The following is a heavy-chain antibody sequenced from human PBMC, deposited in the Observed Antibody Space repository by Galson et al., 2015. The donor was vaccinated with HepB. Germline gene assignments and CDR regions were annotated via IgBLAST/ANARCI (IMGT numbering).Heavy chain of an antibody. J-gene: IGHJ4*02. CDR1: GFTFSSYA. CDR3: AKEDRGYCSGGSCYPSGY. CDR2: ISGSGGST. Sequence: SLRLSCAASGFTFSSYAVSWVRQAPGKGLEWVSAISGSGGSTYYADSVKGRFTISRDNSKNTLYLQMNSLRAEDTAVYYCAKEDRGYCSGGSCYPSGYWGQGTLVTVSS. V-gene: IGHV3-23*01. D-gene: IGHD2-15*01.